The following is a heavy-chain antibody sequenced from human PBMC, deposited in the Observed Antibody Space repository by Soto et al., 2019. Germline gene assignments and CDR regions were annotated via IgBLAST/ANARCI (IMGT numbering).Heavy chain of an antibody. CDR1: GFTFINYA. V-gene: IGHV3-23*01. CDR3: ARKILGSTTRPAYWYFDL. Sequence: EVQLLESGGGLVQPGGSLRLSCAGSGFTFINYAMNWVRQAPGKGLEWVSSISGGGDAAFFGDSVRGRFTISRDNSKNTVTLQMNSLGVGDTGVYYGARKILGSTTRPAYWYFDLWGRGTLVTVSS. J-gene: IGHJ2*01. CDR2: ISGGGDAA. D-gene: IGHD7-27*01.